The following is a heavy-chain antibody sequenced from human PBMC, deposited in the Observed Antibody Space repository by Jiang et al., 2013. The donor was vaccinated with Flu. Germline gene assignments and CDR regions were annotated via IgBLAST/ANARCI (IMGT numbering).Heavy chain of an antibody. CDR1: GFTFSSYS. Sequence: VQLLESGGGLIQPGGSLRLSCAASGFTFSSYSMNWVRQAPGKGLEWVSYISSSSSTIYYADSVKGRFTISRDNAKNSLYLQMNSLRAEDTAVYYCARGAIVWGPSYYYYGMDVWAKGHGHRLL. V-gene: IGHV3-48*01. D-gene: IGHD2-15*01. CDR3: ARGAIVWGPSYYYYGMDV. J-gene: IGHJ6*04. CDR2: ISSSSSTI.